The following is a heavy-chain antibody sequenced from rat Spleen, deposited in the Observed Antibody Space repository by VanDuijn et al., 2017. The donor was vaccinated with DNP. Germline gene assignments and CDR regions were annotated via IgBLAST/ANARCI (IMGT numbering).Heavy chain of an antibody. J-gene: IGHJ2*01. D-gene: IGHD1-4*01. CDR1: GFTFSDYY. V-gene: IGHV5-22*01. CDR2: IRFDGATT. Sequence: EVQLVESGGGLVQPGGSLKLSCAASGFTFSDYYMAWVRQAPTKGLEWVAYIRFDGATTYSGDSVKGRFTIARDNAKSSLYLHMNSLRSEDMATYYCARHVLPLRVWDYWGQGVTVTVSS. CDR3: ARHVLPLRVWDY.